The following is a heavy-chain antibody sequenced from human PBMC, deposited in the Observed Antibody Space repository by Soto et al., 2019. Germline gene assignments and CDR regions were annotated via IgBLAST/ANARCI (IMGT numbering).Heavy chain of an antibody. V-gene: IGHV4-61*01. Sequence: QVQLQESGPGLVKPSETLSLTCTVSGGSVSSGSYYWSWIRQPPGKGLAWLGYIYYSGIPNYNPSLQRRVTISVDTSKNQFSLKLISVTAADTALYYCARDTYYDFWSGYYFYNWFDPWGQGTLVTVSA. CDR3: ARDTYYDFWSGYYFYNWFDP. CDR1: GGSVSSGSYY. CDR2: IYYSGIP. J-gene: IGHJ5*02. D-gene: IGHD3-3*01.